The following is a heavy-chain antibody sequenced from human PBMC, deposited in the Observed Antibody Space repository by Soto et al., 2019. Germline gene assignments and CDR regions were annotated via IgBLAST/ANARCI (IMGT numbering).Heavy chain of an antibody. Sequence: QVQLVQSGAEVKKPGSSVKVSCKASGGTFSSYAISWVRQAPGQGLEWMGGIIPIFGTANYAQKFQGRVTITADDSPSPAYMELSSLRSADTAVYYCARDTIACSGGSCYSSFFDYWGQGTLVTVSS. D-gene: IGHD2-15*01. CDR1: GGTFSSYA. V-gene: IGHV1-69*12. CDR2: IIPIFGTA. J-gene: IGHJ4*02. CDR3: ARDTIACSGGSCYSSFFDY.